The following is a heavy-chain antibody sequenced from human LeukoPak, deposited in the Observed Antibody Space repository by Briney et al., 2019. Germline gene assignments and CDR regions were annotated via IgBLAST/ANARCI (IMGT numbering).Heavy chain of an antibody. V-gene: IGHV3-23*01. J-gene: IGHJ4*02. CDR2: ISGSGGST. Sequence: GGSLRLSCAASGFTFSSYAMSWVRQAPGKGLEWVSAISGSGGSTYYADSVEGRFTISRDNSKNTLYLQMNSLRAEDTAVYYCAKVKGVPAAIRGNDYWGQGTLVTVSS. D-gene: IGHD2-2*01. CDR1: GFTFSSYA. CDR3: AKVKGVPAAIRGNDY.